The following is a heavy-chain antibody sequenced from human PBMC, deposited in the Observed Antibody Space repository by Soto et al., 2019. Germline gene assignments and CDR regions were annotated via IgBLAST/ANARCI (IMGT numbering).Heavy chain of an antibody. J-gene: IGHJ6*02. CDR2: IWYDGSNK. Sequence: PGGSLRLSCAASGFTFSSYGMHWVRQAPGKGLEWVAVIWYDGSNKYYADSVKGRFTISRDNSKNTLYLQMNSLRAEDTAVYYCARDLAAATRHDYGMDVWGQGTTVTVSS. CDR3: ARDLAAATRHDYGMDV. V-gene: IGHV3-33*01. CDR1: GFTFSSYG. D-gene: IGHD6-13*01.